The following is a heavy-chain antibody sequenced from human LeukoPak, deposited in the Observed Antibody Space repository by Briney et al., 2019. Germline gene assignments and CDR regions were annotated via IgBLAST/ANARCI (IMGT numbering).Heavy chain of an antibody. CDR2: IYIGGST. Sequence: GGSLRLSCAASGFTVSNNYMNWVRQAPGKGLEWVSVIYIGGSTYYADSVKGRFTISRDNSKNTLYLQMNSLRAEDTAVYYCARGLKYSSGWYYFDYWGQGTLVIVSS. D-gene: IGHD6-19*01. J-gene: IGHJ4*02. CDR1: GFTVSNNY. V-gene: IGHV3-53*01. CDR3: ARGLKYSSGWYYFDY.